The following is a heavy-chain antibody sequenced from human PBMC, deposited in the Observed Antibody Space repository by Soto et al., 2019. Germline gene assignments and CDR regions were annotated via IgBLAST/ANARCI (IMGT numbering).Heavy chain of an antibody. CDR3: ASRNYIFSLAV. CDR1: GFALTALS. Sequence: ASVKVSCKVSGFALTALSMHWVRLAPGKGLEWMGGFDPEDGGPIFAQNFQGRVTMTADTSTDTAYMELSSLRSEDTAVYYCASRNYIFSLAVWGKGTTVTVSS. CDR2: FDPEDGGP. V-gene: IGHV1-24*01. D-gene: IGHD3-3*02. J-gene: IGHJ6*04.